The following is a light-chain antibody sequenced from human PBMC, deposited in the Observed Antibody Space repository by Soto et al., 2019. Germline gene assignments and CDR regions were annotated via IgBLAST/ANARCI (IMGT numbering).Light chain of an antibody. Sequence: QSVLTQPASVSGSPGQSITISCTGTSSDLASYNLVSWYQQHPGKAPKLMIYEDTKRPSGVSNRFSGSKSGITSSLTISGLLAEDEADYYCCSYAGIRVFGGGTKLTVL. CDR1: SSDLASYNL. CDR2: EDT. J-gene: IGLJ3*02. CDR3: CSYAGIRV. V-gene: IGLV2-23*01.